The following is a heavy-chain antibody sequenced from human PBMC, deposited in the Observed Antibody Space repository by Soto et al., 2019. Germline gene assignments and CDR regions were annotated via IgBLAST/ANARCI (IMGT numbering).Heavy chain of an antibody. V-gene: IGHV3-30-3*01. Sequence: QVQLVESGGGVVQPGRSLRLSCATSGFTFSSYAMHWVRQAPGKGPEWVAIISYDGSNKYYADSVKGRFIISRDNSKNTLFRQMNSLRTEDTAVYHCARGDGISGPEGYWGQGTLVTVSS. CDR3: ARGDGISGPEGY. J-gene: IGHJ4*02. D-gene: IGHD2-15*01. CDR2: ISYDGSNK. CDR1: GFTFSSYA.